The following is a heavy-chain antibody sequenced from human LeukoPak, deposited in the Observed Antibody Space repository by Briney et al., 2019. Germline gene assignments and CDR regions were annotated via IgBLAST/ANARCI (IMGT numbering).Heavy chain of an antibody. CDR1: GCILANYW. CDR2: IYPGDSDT. Sequence: GASLEISCKGSGCILANYWIAWVRQMSGKGLEWMETIYPGDSDTRYSPSFQGQITISDDKSISTAHLQWSSLKASDTAMYYCARRVERGSGYDYWGQGTLVTVSS. V-gene: IGHV5-51*01. J-gene: IGHJ4*02. D-gene: IGHD6-19*01. CDR3: ARRVERGSGYDY.